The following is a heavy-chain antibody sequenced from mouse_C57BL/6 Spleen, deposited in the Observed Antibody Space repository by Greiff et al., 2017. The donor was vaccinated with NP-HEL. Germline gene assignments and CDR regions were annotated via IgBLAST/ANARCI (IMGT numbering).Heavy chain of an antibody. Sequence: EVQLVESGGGLVKPGGSLKLSCAASGFTFSSYAMSWVRQTPEKRLEWVATISDGGSYTYYPDNVKGRFTISRDNAKNNLYLQMSHLKSEDTAMYYCARDSDYDGLYYYAMDYWGQGTSVTVSS. D-gene: IGHD2-4*01. J-gene: IGHJ4*01. CDR2: ISDGGSYT. V-gene: IGHV5-4*01. CDR3: ARDSDYDGLYYYAMDY. CDR1: GFTFSSYA.